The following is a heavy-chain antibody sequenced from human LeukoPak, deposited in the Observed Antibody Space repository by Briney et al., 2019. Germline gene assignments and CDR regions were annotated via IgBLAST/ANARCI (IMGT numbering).Heavy chain of an antibody. J-gene: IGHJ6*03. CDR1: GFTFSSYS. CDR2: ISSSSSYI. CDR3: ARDQTAAAGYYYYYYMDV. Sequence: TGGSLRLSCAAPGFTFSSYSMNWVRQAPGKGLEWVSSISSSSSYIYYADSVKGRFTISRDNAKNSLYLQMNSLRAEDTAVYYCARDQTAAAGYYYYYYMDVWGKGTTVTVSS. V-gene: IGHV3-21*01. D-gene: IGHD6-13*01.